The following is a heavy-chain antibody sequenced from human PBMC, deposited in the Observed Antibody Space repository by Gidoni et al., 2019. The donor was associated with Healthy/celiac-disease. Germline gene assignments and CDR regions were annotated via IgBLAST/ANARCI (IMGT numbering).Heavy chain of an antibody. CDR1: GFTFSGYE. Sequence: EVQLVESGGGLVQPGGSLRLSCAASGFTFSGYEMNWVRQAPGKGLEWVSYISSSGSTIYYADSVKGRFTISRDNAKNSLYLQMNSLRAEDTAVYYCAALEGYYDSSGYYVEYFQHWGQGTLVTVSS. J-gene: IGHJ1*01. CDR2: ISSSGSTI. V-gene: IGHV3-48*03. D-gene: IGHD3-22*01. CDR3: AALEGYYDSSGYYVEYFQH.